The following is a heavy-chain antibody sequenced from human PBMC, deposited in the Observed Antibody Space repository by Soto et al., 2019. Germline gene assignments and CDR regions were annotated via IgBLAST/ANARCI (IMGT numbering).Heavy chain of an antibody. D-gene: IGHD2-21*02. V-gene: IGHV4-34*01. CDR3: ARKSCGGDCYSGFDP. CDR1: GGSFSGYY. Sequence: SETLSLTCAVYGGSFSGYYWSWIRQPPGKGLEWIGEINHSGSTNYNPSLKSRVTISVDTSKNQFSLKLSSVTAADTAVYYCARKSCGGDCYSGFDPWGQGTLVTVSS. J-gene: IGHJ5*02. CDR2: INHSGST.